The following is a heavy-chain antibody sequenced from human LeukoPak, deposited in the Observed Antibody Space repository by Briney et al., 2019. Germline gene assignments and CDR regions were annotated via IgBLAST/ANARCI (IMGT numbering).Heavy chain of an antibody. J-gene: IGHJ5*02. Sequence: ASVKISCKASGYTFTSYDINWVRQATGQGLEWMGWMNPNSGNTGYAQKFQGRVTMTRNTSISTAYMELSSLRSEDTAVYYCARRRSSGWSEGNWFDPWGQGTLVTVSS. CDR3: ARRRSSGWSEGNWFDP. CDR2: MNPNSGNT. V-gene: IGHV1-8*01. D-gene: IGHD6-19*01. CDR1: GYTFTSYD.